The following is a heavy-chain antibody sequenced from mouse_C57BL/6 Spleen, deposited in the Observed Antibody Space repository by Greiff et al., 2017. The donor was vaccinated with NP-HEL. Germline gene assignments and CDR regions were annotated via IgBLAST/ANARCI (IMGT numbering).Heavy chain of an antibody. Sequence: QVQLQQPGAELVKPGASVKMSCKASGYTFTSYWITWVKQRPGQGLEWIGDIYPGSGSTNYNEKFKSKATLTVDTSSSTAYMQLSSLTSEDSAVYYCARRGSDYYGSSYLYFDVWGTGTTVTVSS. CDR1: GYTFTSYW. D-gene: IGHD1-1*01. V-gene: IGHV1-55*01. J-gene: IGHJ1*03. CDR2: IYPGSGST. CDR3: ARRGSDYYGSSYLYFDV.